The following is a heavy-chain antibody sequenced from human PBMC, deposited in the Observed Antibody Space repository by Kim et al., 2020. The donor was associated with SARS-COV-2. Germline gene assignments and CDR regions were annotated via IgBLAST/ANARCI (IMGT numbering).Heavy chain of an antibody. J-gene: IGHJ4*02. D-gene: IGHD3-3*01. V-gene: IGHV4-39*01. CDR3: ARHCRGTSIRFLGRFQFEY. CDR2: GYYTGST. CDR1: GGSISSSGYY. Sequence: SETLSLTCTVSGGSISSSGYYWGWIRQHPGKGREWIGSGYYTGSTYYNPSLKSRVTISVDASKNQFSLKLSSVTAADTAVYYCARHCRGTSIRFLGRFQFEYWGQGTLVTVSS.